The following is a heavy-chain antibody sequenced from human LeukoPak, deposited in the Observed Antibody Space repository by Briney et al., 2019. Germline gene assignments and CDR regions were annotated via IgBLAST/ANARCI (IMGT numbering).Heavy chain of an antibody. Sequence: SETLSLTCTVSGGSISSYYWSWIRQPPGKGLEWIGYIYYTGSTNYNPSLKSRVSISVDTSKNQFSLKLSSVTAADTAVYYCARTLLKSTDIVVVPAHAFDIWGQGTMVTVSS. CDR2: IYYTGST. D-gene: IGHD2-2*01. CDR1: GGSISSYY. CDR3: ARTLLKSTDIVVVPAHAFDI. V-gene: IGHV4-59*08. J-gene: IGHJ3*02.